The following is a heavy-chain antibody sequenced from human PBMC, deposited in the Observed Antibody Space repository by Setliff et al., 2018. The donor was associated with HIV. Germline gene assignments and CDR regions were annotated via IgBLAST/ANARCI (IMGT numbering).Heavy chain of an antibody. Sequence: TGGSLRLSCVVSGFTLNHYGMHWVRQAPGKGLEWVAGMSYDGGKKDYADSVKGRFTISRDDSKTSLYLQMNSLRAEETAVYYCVRDRVGGGIDYWGQGTLVTVSS. CDR1: GFTLNHYG. V-gene: IGHV3-30*03. D-gene: IGHD3-10*01. J-gene: IGHJ4*02. CDR3: VRDRVGGGIDY. CDR2: MSYDGGKK.